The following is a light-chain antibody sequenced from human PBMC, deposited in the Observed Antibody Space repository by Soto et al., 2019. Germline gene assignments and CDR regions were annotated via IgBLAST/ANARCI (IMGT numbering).Light chain of an antibody. V-gene: IGKV3-15*01. CDR2: GAS. J-gene: IGKJ1*01. CDR1: QSVNSN. CDR3: QEYTYCPWT. Sequence: DTVMTQSPATLSVSPGERATLSCRASQSVNSNLAWYQQKSGQAPRLLIYGASTRATGIPVRFSGSGSGTEFTLTISSLQSEDSAVYYCQEYTYCPWTLAQGTKV.